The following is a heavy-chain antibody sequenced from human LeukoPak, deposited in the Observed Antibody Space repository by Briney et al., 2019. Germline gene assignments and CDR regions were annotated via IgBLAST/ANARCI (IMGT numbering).Heavy chain of an antibody. Sequence: GASVKVSCKASGYTFTSYGISWVRQAPGQGLEWMGWISAYNGNTNYAQKLQGRVTMTTDTSTSTAYMELRSLRSDDTAVYYCARAKYDFWSGYTATNWFDPWAREPWSPSPQ. D-gene: IGHD3-3*01. CDR1: GYTFTSYG. J-gene: IGHJ5*02. CDR2: ISAYNGNT. V-gene: IGHV1-18*01. CDR3: ARAKYDFWSGYTATNWFDP.